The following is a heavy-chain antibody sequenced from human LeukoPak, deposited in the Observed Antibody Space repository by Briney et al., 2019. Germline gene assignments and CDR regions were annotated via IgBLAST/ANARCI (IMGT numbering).Heavy chain of an antibody. J-gene: IGHJ4*02. CDR3: ARNEGFVVAAGEFFDY. D-gene: IGHD2-15*01. CDR2: IIPILGIA. Sequence: SVKVSCKASAGTFSIYAISWVRQAPGQGLEWMGRIIPILGIANYAQKFQGRVTITADKSTSTAYLELSSLRSEDTAVYYCARNEGFVVAAGEFFDYWGQGTLVTVSS. CDR1: AGTFSIYA. V-gene: IGHV1-69*04.